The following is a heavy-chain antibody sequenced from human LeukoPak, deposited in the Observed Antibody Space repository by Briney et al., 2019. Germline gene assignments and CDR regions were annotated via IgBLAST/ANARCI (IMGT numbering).Heavy chain of an antibody. CDR1: GFTFSSYA. CDR3: ARKTDSSGSGDY. CDR2: IYSRGGT. Sequence: GGSLRLSCAASGFTFSSYAMSWVRQAPGKGLECVSVIYSRGGTYYADSVQGRFTISRDASKNTLFLQMNSLRADDTAVYYCARKTDSSGSGDYWGQGTLVTVSS. V-gene: IGHV3-53*01. J-gene: IGHJ4*02. D-gene: IGHD3-22*01.